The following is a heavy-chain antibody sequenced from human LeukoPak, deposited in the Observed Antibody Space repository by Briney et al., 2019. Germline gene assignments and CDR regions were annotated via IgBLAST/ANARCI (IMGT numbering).Heavy chain of an antibody. D-gene: IGHD4-17*01. CDR3: ARSREVTTVAFDI. CDR1: GYTFTSYA. CDR2: INAGNGNT. J-gene: IGHJ3*02. V-gene: IGHV1-3*01. Sequence: ASVKVSCKASGYTFTSYAMHWVRQAPGQRLEWMGWINAGNGNTKYSQKFQDRVTITRDTSASTAYMELSSLRSEDTAVYYCARSREVTTVAFDIWGQGTMVTVSS.